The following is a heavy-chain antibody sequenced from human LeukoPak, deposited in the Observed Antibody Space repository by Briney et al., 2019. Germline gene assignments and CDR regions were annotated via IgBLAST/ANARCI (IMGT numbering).Heavy chain of an antibody. J-gene: IGHJ5*02. V-gene: IGHV4-28*03. CDR1: GYSISSSNW. CDR3: ARGGNYWPQWWFDP. CDR2: IYYSGST. D-gene: IGHD1-26*01. Sequence: PSDTLSLTCAVSGYSISSSNWWGWIRQPPGKGLEWIGYIYYSGSTNYNPSLKSRVTMSLDASKNQFSLELNSVTPADTAVYYCARGGNYWPQWWFDPWGRGTLVSVSS.